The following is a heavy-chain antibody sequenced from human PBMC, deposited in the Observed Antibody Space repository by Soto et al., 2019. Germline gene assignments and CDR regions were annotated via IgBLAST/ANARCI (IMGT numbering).Heavy chain of an antibody. J-gene: IGHJ6*02. CDR2: IDPSDSYT. CDR3: ASRGDFDHYGMDV. D-gene: IGHD3-10*01. Sequence: PGESLKISCKGSGYNFTSYWISWVRQMPGKGLEWMGRIDPSDSYTNYSPSFQGHVTISADKSISTAYLQWSSLKASDTAMYYWASRGDFDHYGMDVWGPGITVNVSS. V-gene: IGHV5-10-1*01. CDR1: GYNFTSYW.